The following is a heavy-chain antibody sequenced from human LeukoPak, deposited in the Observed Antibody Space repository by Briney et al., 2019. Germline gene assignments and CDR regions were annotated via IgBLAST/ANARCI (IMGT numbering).Heavy chain of an antibody. J-gene: IGHJ3*02. CDR2: IHPADSDT. CDR3: ARHSVTGTASFYAFNI. CDR1: GYRFSTYW. V-gene: IGHV5-51*01. Sequence: GESLKISCKGSGYRFSTYWIAWVRQMPGKGLEWMGIIHPADSDTRYSPSFQGQVTISADRSISTAYLQWSSLKASDTAIYYCARHSVTGTASFYAFNIWGQGTVVTVSS. D-gene: IGHD1-7*01.